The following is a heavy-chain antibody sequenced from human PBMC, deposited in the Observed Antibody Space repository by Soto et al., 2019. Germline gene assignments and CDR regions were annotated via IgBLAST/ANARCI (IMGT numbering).Heavy chain of an antibody. D-gene: IGHD5-12*01. V-gene: IGHV1-69*11. J-gene: IGHJ6*02. Sequence: QVQLIQSGAEVKKPGSSVKVSCKASGGTFSSYVISWVRQTPGHGLEWMGGIIPRLDTANYAQNFQGRVTITADESTRTAYMELSSLRSEDSAVYYCARARVATIAHGNYFYGKDAWGQGTTVTVSS. CDR2: IIPRLDTA. CDR1: GGTFSSYV. CDR3: ARARVATIAHGNYFYGKDA.